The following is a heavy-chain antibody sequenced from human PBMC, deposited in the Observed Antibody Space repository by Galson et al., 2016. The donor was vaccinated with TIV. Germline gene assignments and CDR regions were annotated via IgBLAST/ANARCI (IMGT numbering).Heavy chain of an antibody. J-gene: IGHJ2*01. Sequence: SLRLSCAVSGYMFSSYGMHWVRQAPGRGLEWVAFIQCDGSNKYYADSVKGRFTISRDNSMNTLYLQMNSLRAEDTAVYYCAKDSGSYFSYWYFDLWGRGTLVTVSS. CDR3: AKDSGSYFSYWYFDL. D-gene: IGHD3-10*01. CDR1: GYMFSSYG. CDR2: IQCDGSNK. V-gene: IGHV3-30*02.